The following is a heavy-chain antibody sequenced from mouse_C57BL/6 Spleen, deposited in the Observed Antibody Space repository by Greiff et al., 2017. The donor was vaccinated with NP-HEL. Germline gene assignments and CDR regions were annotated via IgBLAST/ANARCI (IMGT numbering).Heavy chain of an antibody. CDR2: IWSGGST. Sequence: VQLQESGPGLVQPSQSLSITCTASGFSLTGYGVHWVRQSPGKGLEWLGVIWSGGSTDYNAAFISRLCISQDNSKSQIYFKMNSLQADETAIYYCARDDYDDYGGWGTGTTVTV. J-gene: IGHJ1*03. V-gene: IGHV2-2*01. CDR1: GFSLTGYG. CDR3: ARDDYDDYGG. D-gene: IGHD2-4*01.